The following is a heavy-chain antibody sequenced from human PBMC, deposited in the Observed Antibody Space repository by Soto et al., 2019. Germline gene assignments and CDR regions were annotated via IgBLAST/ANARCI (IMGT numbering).Heavy chain of an antibody. Sequence: QGQLVQSEAEVKKPGASVKVSCKASGYTFTRYGISWVRQAPGQGLEWMGWISGYNGDTTYAKKFQGRVTMTIDTSTSTAYMELRSLTSDDTAVYYCAKNGQPPYYYYGLDVWGQGTKVTVSS. D-gene: IGHD2-8*01. CDR2: ISGYNGDT. CDR3: AKNGQPPYYYYGLDV. CDR1: GYTFTRYG. J-gene: IGHJ6*02. V-gene: IGHV1-18*01.